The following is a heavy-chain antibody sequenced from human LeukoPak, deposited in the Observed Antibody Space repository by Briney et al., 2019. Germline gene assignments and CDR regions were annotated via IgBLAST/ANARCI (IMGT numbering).Heavy chain of an antibody. D-gene: IGHD5-12*01. CDR1: GYTFTGYY. CDR2: INPNSGGT. CDR3: ARRRPIVATKNNWFDP. Sequence: ASVKVSCKASGYTFTGYYMHWVRQAPGQGLEWMGWINPNSGGTNYAQKFQGRVTMTRDTSISTAYMELSRLRSDDTAVYYCARRRPIVATKNNWFDPWGQGTLVTVSS. V-gene: IGHV1-2*02. J-gene: IGHJ5*02.